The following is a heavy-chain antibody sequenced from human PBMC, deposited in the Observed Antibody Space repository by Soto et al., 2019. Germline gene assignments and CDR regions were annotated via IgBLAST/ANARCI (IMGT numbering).Heavy chain of an antibody. CDR3: ARVSRDSSGYYPSH. CDR2: ISAYNGNT. V-gene: IGHV1-18*01. J-gene: IGHJ4*02. D-gene: IGHD3-22*01. Sequence: ASVKVSCKPSGYTFTSYGISWVRQALGQGLEWMGWISAYNGNTNYAQKLQGRVTMTTDTSTSTAYMELRGLRSDDTAVYYCARVSRDSSGYYPSHWGQGTLVTVSS. CDR1: GYTFTSYG.